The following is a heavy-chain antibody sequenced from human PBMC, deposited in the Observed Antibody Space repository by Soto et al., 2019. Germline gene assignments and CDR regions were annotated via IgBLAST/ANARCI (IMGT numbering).Heavy chain of an antibody. CDR1: GFTFSNFA. V-gene: IGHV3-23*01. CDR2: ISDSGDNT. Sequence: GGSLRLSCVASGFTFSNFAMGWVRQAPGKGLEWVSTISDSGDNTYYADSVKGRFTLSRDNSTNTLYLQMNSLRVEDTAIYYCAKVVPYRSGKGYFEYWGQGALVTVSS. D-gene: IGHD6-19*01. CDR3: AKVVPYRSGKGYFEY. J-gene: IGHJ4*02.